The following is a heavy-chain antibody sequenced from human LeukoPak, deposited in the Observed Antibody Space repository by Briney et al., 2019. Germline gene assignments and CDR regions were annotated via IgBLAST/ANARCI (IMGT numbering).Heavy chain of an antibody. CDR2: IYYSGST. J-gene: IGHJ4*02. V-gene: IGHV4-39*07. D-gene: IGHD3-22*01. Sequence: SETLSLTCAVSGGSISSSSYYWGWIRQPPGKGLEWIGSIYYSGSTYYNPSLKSRVTISVDTSKNQFSLKLSSVTAADTAVYYCASSFGPLYDSSGYGFDYWGQGTLVTVSS. CDR1: GGSISSSSYY. CDR3: ASSFGPLYDSSGYGFDY.